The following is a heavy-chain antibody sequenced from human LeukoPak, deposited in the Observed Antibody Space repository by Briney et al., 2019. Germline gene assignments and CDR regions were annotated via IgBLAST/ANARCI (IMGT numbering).Heavy chain of an antibody. J-gene: IGHJ4*02. CDR2: INPNSGGT. CDR1: GYTFTGYY. Sequence: ASVKVSCKASGYTFTGYYMHWVRQAPGQGLEWTGRINPNSGGTNYAQKFQGRVTMTRDTSISTAYMELSRLRSDDTAVYYCARDLEIAAAGLSSDYWGQGTLVTVSS. V-gene: IGHV1-2*06. CDR3: ARDLEIAAAGLSSDY. D-gene: IGHD6-13*01.